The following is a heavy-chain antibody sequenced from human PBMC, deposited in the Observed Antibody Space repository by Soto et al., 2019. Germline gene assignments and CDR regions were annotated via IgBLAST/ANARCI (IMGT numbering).Heavy chain of an antibody. CDR2: INPSGGST. J-gene: IGHJ5*02. V-gene: IGHV1-46*01. CDR1: GYTFTSYY. CDR3: ARDRTVTTLLDP. D-gene: IGHD4-17*01. Sequence: ASVKVSCKASGYTFTSYYMHWVRQAPGQGLEWMGIINPSGGSTSYAQKFQGRVTMTRDTSTSTAYMELSSLRSEDTAVYYCARDRTVTTLLDPWGQGTLVTVSS.